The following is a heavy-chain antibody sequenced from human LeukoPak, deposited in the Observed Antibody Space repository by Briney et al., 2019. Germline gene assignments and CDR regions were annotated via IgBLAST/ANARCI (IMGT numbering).Heavy chain of an antibody. J-gene: IGHJ5*02. D-gene: IGHD6-13*01. V-gene: IGHV4-38-2*01. CDR3: ARHGQQLRKHNWFDP. CDR2: IYHSGST. CDR1: GYSISSGYY. Sequence: SETLSLTCAVSGYSISSGYYWGWIRQPPGKGLEWIGSIYHSGSTYYNPFLKSRVTISVDTSKNQFSLKLSSVTAADTAVYYCARHGQQLRKHNWFDPWGQGTLVTVSS.